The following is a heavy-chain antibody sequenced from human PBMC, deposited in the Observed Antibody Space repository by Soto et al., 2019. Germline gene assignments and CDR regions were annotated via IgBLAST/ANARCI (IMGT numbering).Heavy chain of an antibody. CDR1: GYTLTELS. Sequence: ASVKVSCKVSGYTLTELSMHWVRQAPGKGLEWMGGFDPEDGETIYAQKFQGRVTMTEDTSTDTAYMELSSLRSEDTAVYYCATESWPRYSSGWSYNWFDPWGQGTLVTVSS. D-gene: IGHD6-19*01. CDR2: FDPEDGET. J-gene: IGHJ5*02. V-gene: IGHV1-24*01. CDR3: ATESWPRYSSGWSYNWFDP.